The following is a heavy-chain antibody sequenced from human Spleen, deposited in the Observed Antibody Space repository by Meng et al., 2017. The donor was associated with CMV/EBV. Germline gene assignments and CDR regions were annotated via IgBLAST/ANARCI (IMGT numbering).Heavy chain of an antibody. J-gene: IGHJ4*02. CDR1: GALISSDAYF. CDR2: FAYGGRT. D-gene: IGHD2-21*01. Sequence: GSLRLSCTVSGALISSDAYFWGWIRQPPGKGLEWIGSFAYGGRTYYNPSLQSRVTISVDTSKNQFSLNLSSVTAADTALYYCAREEINCGGDCYVYWGQGTLVTVSS. CDR3: AREEINCGGDCYVY. V-gene: IGHV4-39*02.